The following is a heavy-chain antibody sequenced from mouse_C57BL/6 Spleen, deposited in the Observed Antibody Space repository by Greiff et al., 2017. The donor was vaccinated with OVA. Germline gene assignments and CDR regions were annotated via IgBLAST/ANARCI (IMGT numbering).Heavy chain of an antibody. CDR2: IDPSDSYT. V-gene: IGHV1-69*01. CDR3: ARWEGDGYWFAY. Sequence: QVQLQQPGAELVMPGASVKLSCKASGYTFTSYWMHWVKQRPGQGLEWIGEIDPSDSYTNYNQKFKGKSTLTVDKSSSTAYMQLSSLTSEDSAVYYCARWEGDGYWFAYWGQGTLVTVSA. D-gene: IGHD2-3*01. CDR1: GYTFTSYW. J-gene: IGHJ3*01.